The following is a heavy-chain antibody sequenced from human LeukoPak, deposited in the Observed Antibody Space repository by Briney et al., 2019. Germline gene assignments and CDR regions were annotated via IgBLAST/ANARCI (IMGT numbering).Heavy chain of an antibody. J-gene: IGHJ4*02. CDR1: GGSISSSSYY. Sequence: PSETLSLTCTVSGGSISSSSYYWGWIRQPPGKGLEWIGSIYYSGSTYYNPSLKSRVTISVDTSKNQFSLKLSSVTAADTAVYYCARWNYDILTGYYLDYWGQGTLVTVSS. D-gene: IGHD3-9*01. CDR2: IYYSGST. V-gene: IGHV4-39*01. CDR3: ARWNYDILTGYYLDY.